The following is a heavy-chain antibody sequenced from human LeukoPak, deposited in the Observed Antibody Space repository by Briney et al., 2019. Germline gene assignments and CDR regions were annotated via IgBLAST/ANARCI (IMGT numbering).Heavy chain of an antibody. J-gene: IGHJ4*02. CDR3: ARGPDRVLRYFDWLPSYFDY. D-gene: IGHD3-9*01. V-gene: IGHV4-30-4*01. CDR1: GGSISSGDYY. CDR2: IYCSGST. Sequence: PSQTLSLTCTVSGGSISSGDYYWSWIRQPPGKGLEWIGYIYCSGSTYYNPSLKSRVTISVDTSKNQFSLKLSSVTAADTAVYYCARGPDRVLRYFDWLPSYFDYWGQGTLVTVSS.